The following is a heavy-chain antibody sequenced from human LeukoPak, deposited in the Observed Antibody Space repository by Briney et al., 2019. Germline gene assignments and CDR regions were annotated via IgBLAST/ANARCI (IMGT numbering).Heavy chain of an antibody. Sequence: GASVKVSCKASGGTFTSYAISWVRQAPGQGLEWMGRIIPILGIANYAQRFQGRVTTTADKPTSTAHTELSSLRSEDTAVYYCARAEEPAIAAAGSFGYRGMDVWGQGTTVTVSS. J-gene: IGHJ6*02. CDR2: IIPILGIA. CDR1: GGTFTSYA. D-gene: IGHD6-13*01. V-gene: IGHV1-69*04. CDR3: ARAEEPAIAAAGSFGYRGMDV.